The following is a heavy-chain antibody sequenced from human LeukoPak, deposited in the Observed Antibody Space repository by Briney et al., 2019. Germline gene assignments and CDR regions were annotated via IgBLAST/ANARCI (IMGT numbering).Heavy chain of an antibody. D-gene: IGHD3-22*01. CDR1: GGSISSGDYS. V-gene: IGHV4-31*03. CDR3: ARPYYDSGGYGAFDI. CDR2: IYYSGST. Sequence: SETLSLTCTVSGGSISSGDYSWSWIRQHPGKGLEWIGYIYYSGSTYYNPSLKSRVTISVDTSKNQFSLKLSSVTAADTAVYYCARPYYDSGGYGAFDIWGQGTMVTVSS. J-gene: IGHJ3*02.